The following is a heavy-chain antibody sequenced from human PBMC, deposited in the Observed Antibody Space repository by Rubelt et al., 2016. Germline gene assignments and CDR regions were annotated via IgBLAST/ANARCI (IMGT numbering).Heavy chain of an antibody. Sequence: EVQLVESGGGLVKPGGSLKLSCAASGFTFTTAGMTWIRQAPGKGLEWVSTIVYSGDHQYYADSVKGRFTVSRDNARNSLFLQMNSLRADDTAVYYCARGTGAAYWGQGTLVAVSS. CDR2: IVYSGDHQ. D-gene: IGHD2-8*02. V-gene: IGHV3-21*01. CDR3: ARGTGAAY. CDR1: GFTFTTAG. J-gene: IGHJ1*01.